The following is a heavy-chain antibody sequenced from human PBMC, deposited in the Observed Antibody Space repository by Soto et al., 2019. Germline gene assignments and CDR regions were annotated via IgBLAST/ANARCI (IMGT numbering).Heavy chain of an antibody. J-gene: IGHJ4*01. Sequence: SQTLSLTCVISGNNVSTNSAGWNWIRQSPSRGLEWLGRTYYRSKLNTDYAASVKGRITVNPVTSKNQFSPQLNSVTPEDAGVHYCLRNSWNAPPAFDFWGHGIQVTVSS. CDR2: TYYRSKLNT. CDR3: LRNSWNAPPAFDF. CDR1: GNNVSTNSAG. D-gene: IGHD1-1*01. V-gene: IGHV6-1*01.